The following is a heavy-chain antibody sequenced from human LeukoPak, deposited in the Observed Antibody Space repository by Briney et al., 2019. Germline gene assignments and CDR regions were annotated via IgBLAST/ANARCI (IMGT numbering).Heavy chain of an antibody. V-gene: IGHV3-30-3*01. Sequence: GGSLRLSCAASGFTFSSYAMHWVRQAPGKGLEWVAVISYDGSNKYYADSVKGRFTISRDNSKNTLYLQVNSLRTEDTAVYYCAKDHSKIQPFDYWGQGTLVTVSS. CDR3: AKDHSKIQPFDY. J-gene: IGHJ4*02. D-gene: IGHD5-18*01. CDR1: GFTFSSYA. CDR2: ISYDGSNK.